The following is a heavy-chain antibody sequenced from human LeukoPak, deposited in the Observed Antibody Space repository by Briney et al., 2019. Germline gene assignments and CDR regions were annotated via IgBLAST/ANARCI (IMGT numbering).Heavy chain of an antibody. CDR3: AKVEKLRYFDWLAAYYFDY. D-gene: IGHD3-9*01. V-gene: IGHV3-23*01. J-gene: IGHJ4*02. CDR2: ISGSGGST. Sequence: PGGSLRLSCAASGFTFSSYWMSWVRQAPGKGLEWVSAISGSGGSTYYADSVKGRFTISRDNSKNTLYLQMNSLRAEDTAVYYCAKVEKLRYFDWLAAYYFDYWGQGTLVTVSS. CDR1: GFTFSSYW.